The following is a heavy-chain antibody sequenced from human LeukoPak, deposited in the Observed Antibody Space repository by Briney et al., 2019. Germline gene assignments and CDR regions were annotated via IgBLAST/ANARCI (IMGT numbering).Heavy chain of an antibody. CDR3: ARVRYYDFWSGYYTGNYFDY. D-gene: IGHD3-3*01. J-gene: IGHJ4*02. CDR1: GDSISTSSYY. Sequence: TSETLSLTCSVSGDSISTSSYYWGWIRQPPGKGLEWIGTIYYSGSTYYNPSLTSRVTISVDTSKNQFSLKLSSVTAADTAVYYCARVRYYDFWSGYYTGNYFDYWGQGTLVTVSS. CDR2: IYYSGST. V-gene: IGHV4-39*07.